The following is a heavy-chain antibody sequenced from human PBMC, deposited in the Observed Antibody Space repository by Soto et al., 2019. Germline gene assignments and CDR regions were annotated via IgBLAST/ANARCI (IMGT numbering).Heavy chain of an antibody. CDR2: ISYHGSDI. D-gene: IGHD3-9*01. CDR3: AIPRGGDIPFDS. Sequence: QVQLVESGGGVVQPGASLRLSCEASGFIFSRDGMHWVRQAPGKGLEWVSVISYHGSDIYYADSVKGRFTISRDNSKNMVYLEMNSLRPEDTALYYCAIPRGGDIPFDSWGQGTLVTVSS. J-gene: IGHJ4*02. CDR1: GFIFSRDG. V-gene: IGHV3-30*03.